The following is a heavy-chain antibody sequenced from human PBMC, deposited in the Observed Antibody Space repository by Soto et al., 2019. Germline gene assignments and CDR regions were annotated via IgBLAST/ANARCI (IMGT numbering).Heavy chain of an antibody. CDR3: AWSGYLGLYGMDV. CDR2: INAGNGNT. CDR1: GYTFTSYA. V-gene: IGHV1-3*01. J-gene: IGHJ6*02. D-gene: IGHD3-3*01. Sequence: ASVKVSCKTSGYTFTSYAMHWVRQAPGQRFEWMGWINAGNGNTKYSQNFQGRVTITRDTSASTAYMELSSLRSEDTAVYYCAWSGYLGLYGMDVWGQGTTVTVSS.